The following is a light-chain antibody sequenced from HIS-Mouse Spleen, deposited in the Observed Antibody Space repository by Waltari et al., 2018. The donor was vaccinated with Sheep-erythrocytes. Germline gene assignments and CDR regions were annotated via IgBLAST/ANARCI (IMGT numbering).Light chain of an antibody. CDR3: AAWDDSLNGYV. CDR2: SNN. V-gene: IGLV1-44*01. J-gene: IGLJ1*01. CDR1: SSNIGSNT. Sequence: QSVLTQPPSASGTPGQRVTISCSGSSSNIGSNTVNWYQQPPGTAPKLPIYSNNQLPSGVPDRFSGSQSGTSAALAISGLQSEDEADYYCAAWDDSLNGYVFGTGTKVTVL.